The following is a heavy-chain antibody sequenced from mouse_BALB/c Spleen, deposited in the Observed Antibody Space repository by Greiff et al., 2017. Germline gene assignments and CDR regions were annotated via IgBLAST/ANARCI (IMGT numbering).Heavy chain of an antibody. Sequence: EVQLQQSGAELVKPGASVKLSCTASGFNIKDTYMHWVKQRPEQGLEWIGRIDPANGNTKYDPKFQGKATITADTSSNTAYLQLSSLTSEDTAVYYCASYYYGDYAMDYWGQGTSVTVSS. D-gene: IGHD1-1*01. CDR1: GFNIKDTY. J-gene: IGHJ4*01. CDR3: ASYYYGDYAMDY. V-gene: IGHV14-3*02. CDR2: IDPANGNT.